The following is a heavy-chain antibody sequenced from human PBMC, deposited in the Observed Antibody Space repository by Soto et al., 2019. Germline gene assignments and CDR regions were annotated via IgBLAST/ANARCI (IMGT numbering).Heavy chain of an antibody. V-gene: IGHV1-69*01. J-gene: IGHJ6*02. CDR3: ATRPGAILEYYGMDV. CDR1: GGTFSSYA. Sequence: QVQLVQSGAEVKKPGSSVKVSCKASGGTFSSYAISWMRQAPGQGLELMGGIIPIFGTANYEQKFQGRVTSTADESTSTAYMELSSLRSEDTAVYYCATRPGAILEYYGMDVWGQGTTVTVSS. CDR2: IIPIFGTA. D-gene: IGHD2-2*02.